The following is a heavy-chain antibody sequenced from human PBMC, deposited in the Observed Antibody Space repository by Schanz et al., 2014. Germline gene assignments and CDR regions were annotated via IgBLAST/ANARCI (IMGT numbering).Heavy chain of an antibody. D-gene: IGHD3-10*01. J-gene: IGHJ3*02. CDR2: ISNNGDST. CDR3: AKGRFGELSAFDI. Sequence: VHLVESGGTLVQPGGSLRLSCSASGFTFSTFAMHWVRQAPGKGLEYISAISNNGDSTYYADSVKGRFTISRDNSKNTLYLQMNSLRAEDTAVYYCAKGRFGELSAFDIWGQGTMVTVSS. V-gene: IGHV3-64*04. CDR1: GFTFSTFA.